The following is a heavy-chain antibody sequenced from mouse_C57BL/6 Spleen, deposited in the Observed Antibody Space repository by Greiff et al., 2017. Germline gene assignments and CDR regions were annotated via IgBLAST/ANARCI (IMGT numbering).Heavy chain of an antibody. V-gene: IGHV2-5*01. CDR3: AKIRLGFYAMDY. CDR2: IWRGGST. CDR1: GFSLTSYG. D-gene: IGHD3-2*02. Sequence: VNVVESGPGLVQPSQSLSITCTVSGFSLTSYGVHWVRQSPGKGLEWLGVIWRGGSTDYNAAFMSRLSITKDNSKSQVFFKMNSLQADDTAIYYCAKIRLGFYAMDYWGQGTSVTVSS. J-gene: IGHJ4*01.